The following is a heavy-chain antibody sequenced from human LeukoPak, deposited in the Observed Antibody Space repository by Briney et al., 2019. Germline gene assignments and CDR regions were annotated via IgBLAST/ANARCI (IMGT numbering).Heavy chain of an antibody. CDR3: ARGGSGYSYGKIDS. V-gene: IGHV3-21*01. Sequence: GGSLRLSCAASGFTFSIYSMNWVRQAPGKGLEWVSSISSSSTYIYYADSVKGRFTISRDNAKNSLYLQMNSLRDEDTAVYYCARGGSGYSYGKIDSWGQGILVTVSS. CDR2: ISSSSTYI. CDR1: GFTFSIYS. D-gene: IGHD5-18*01. J-gene: IGHJ4*02.